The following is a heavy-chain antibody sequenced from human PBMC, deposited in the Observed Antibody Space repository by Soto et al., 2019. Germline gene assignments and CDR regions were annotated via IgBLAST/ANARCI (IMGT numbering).Heavy chain of an antibody. J-gene: IGHJ4*02. D-gene: IGHD3-9*01. V-gene: IGHV5-51*01. CDR1: GYSFINYW. Sequence: PGESLKISCSGSGYSFINYWICWVRQMPWKGLEWMGIIYPGDSETKYSPSFQGQVTISADKSISTAYLQWSSLKASDTAMYYCARLEGSDILTGYWPSFDYWGQGTLVTVSS. CDR2: IYPGDSET. CDR3: ARLEGSDILTGYWPSFDY.